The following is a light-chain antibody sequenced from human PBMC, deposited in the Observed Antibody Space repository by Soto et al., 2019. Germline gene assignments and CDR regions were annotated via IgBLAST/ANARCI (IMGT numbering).Light chain of an antibody. Sequence: EIVLTQSPVTLSLSPGERVTLSCRASQSVSSYLAWYQQKPGQAPRLLIYDASNRAIGIPARFSGSGSGTDFTLTISSLEPEDFAVYYCQQCNNWPLGITFGQGTRLEIK. V-gene: IGKV3-11*01. CDR2: DAS. CDR1: QSVSSY. CDR3: QQCNNWPLGIT. J-gene: IGKJ5*01.